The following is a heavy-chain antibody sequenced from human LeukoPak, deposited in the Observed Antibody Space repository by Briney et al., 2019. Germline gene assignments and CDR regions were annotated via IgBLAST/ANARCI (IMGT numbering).Heavy chain of an antibody. CDR1: GYTFTSYG. V-gene: IGHV1-18*01. CDR3: ARELGVYYDSSGYDY. CDR2: ISAYNGNT. J-gene: IGHJ4*02. Sequence: ASVKVSCKASGYTFTSYGISWVRQAPGQGLEWMGWISAYNGNTNYAQKLQGRVTMTTDTSTSTAYMELRSLRSDDTAVYYCARELGVYYDSSGYDYWGQGTLVTVSS. D-gene: IGHD3-22*01.